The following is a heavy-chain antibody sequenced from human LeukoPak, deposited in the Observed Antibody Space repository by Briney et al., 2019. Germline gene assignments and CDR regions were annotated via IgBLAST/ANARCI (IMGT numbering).Heavy chain of an antibody. CDR2: ISYDGGNK. V-gene: IGHV3-30-3*01. D-gene: IGHD1-26*01. CDR3: ARDHVELPFLYYYYGMDV. J-gene: IGHJ6*02. CDR1: GFTFSSYA. Sequence: GGSLRLSCAASGFTFSSYAMHWVRQAPGKGLEWVAVISYDGGNKYYADSVKGRFTISRDNSKNTLYLQMNSLRAEDTAVYYCARDHVELPFLYYYYGMDVWGQGTTVTVSS.